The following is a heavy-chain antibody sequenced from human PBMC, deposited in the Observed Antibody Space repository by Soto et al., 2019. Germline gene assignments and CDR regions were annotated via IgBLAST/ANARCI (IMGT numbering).Heavy chain of an antibody. Sequence: SETPSPPRTVSGDSLSSYSWSWIRQPPGKALEWIGNINYNENTQSTPPLKSRATMPVDTTKTPFPLRLISVTTADTAVYFCAREGNLGRWIQPLASGGKGTLVTAPS. CDR3: AREGNLGRWIQPLAS. CDR2: INYNENT. J-gene: IGHJ4*02. D-gene: IGHD1-26*01. V-gene: IGHV4-59*01. CDR1: GDSLSSYS.